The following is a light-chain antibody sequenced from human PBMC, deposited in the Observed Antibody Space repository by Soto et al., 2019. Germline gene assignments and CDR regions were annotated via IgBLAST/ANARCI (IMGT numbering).Light chain of an antibody. CDR1: QNSSSY. Sequence: FVLDQSPALLFLSPGTRATLSCSASQNSSSYLIWYQQKPGQSPKLLIYETSSRACGIPDRFSGSGSGTDFTLAISRLETDDVAIYYCLQNTTLDTTFGQGTRLEIK. CDR2: ETS. CDR3: LQNTTLDTT. J-gene: IGKJ5*01. V-gene: IGKV3-11*01.